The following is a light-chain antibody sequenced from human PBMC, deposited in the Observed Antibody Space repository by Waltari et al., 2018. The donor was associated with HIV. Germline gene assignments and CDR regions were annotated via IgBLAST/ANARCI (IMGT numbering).Light chain of an antibody. J-gene: IGLJ2*01. Sequence: QSALTQPPSVSGSLGQSVTISCTGTSRDVGNYNEVPWYQQSPGTAPKLMIYDVSNRPSGVPDRFSGSKSGNTASLTISGLQAEDEADYYCSSFTTSITVVFGGGTKLTVL. V-gene: IGLV2-18*02. CDR3: SSFTTSITVV. CDR1: SRDVGNYNE. CDR2: DVS.